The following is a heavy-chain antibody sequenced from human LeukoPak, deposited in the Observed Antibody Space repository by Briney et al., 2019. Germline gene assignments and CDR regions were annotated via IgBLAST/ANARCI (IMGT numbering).Heavy chain of an antibody. CDR3: AKDRDYYGSGSDY. CDR2: ISYDEMYQ. Sequence: PGGSLRLSCAASGFTFSSYSMSWVRQAPGKGLEWVAGISYDEMYQYYADSVKGRFTISRDNSKNTLFLQMNSLRAEDTAIYYCAKDRDYYGSGSDYWGQGTLVTVSS. CDR1: GFTFSSYS. J-gene: IGHJ4*02. V-gene: IGHV3-30*18. D-gene: IGHD3-10*01.